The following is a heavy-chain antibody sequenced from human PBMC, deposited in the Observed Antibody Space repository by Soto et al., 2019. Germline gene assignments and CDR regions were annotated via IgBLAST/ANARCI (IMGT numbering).Heavy chain of an antibody. V-gene: IGHV3-21*01. J-gene: IGHJ6*03. CDR3: ARDAAAAGNTYYYYYMDV. Sequence: GGSLRLSCAASGFTFSTYAMTWVRQAPGKGLEWVSSISSSSSYIYYADSVKGRFTISRDNAKNSLYLQMNSLRAEDTAVYYCARDAAAAGNTYYYYYMDVWGKGTTVTVSS. CDR1: GFTFSTYA. D-gene: IGHD6-13*01. CDR2: ISSSSSYI.